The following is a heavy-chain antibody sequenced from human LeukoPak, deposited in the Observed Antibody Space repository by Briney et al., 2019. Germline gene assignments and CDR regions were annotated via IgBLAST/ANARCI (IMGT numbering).Heavy chain of an antibody. D-gene: IGHD3-3*01. V-gene: IGHV4-59*08. Sequence: SETLSLTCTVSGGSISSYYWSWIRQPPGKGLEWIGYIYYSGSTNYNPSLKSRVTISVDTSKNQFSLKLSSVTAADTAVYHCARRVFGVVKGKSDAFDIWGQGTMVTVSS. CDR3: ARRVFGVVKGKSDAFDI. CDR2: IYYSGST. J-gene: IGHJ3*02. CDR1: GGSISSYY.